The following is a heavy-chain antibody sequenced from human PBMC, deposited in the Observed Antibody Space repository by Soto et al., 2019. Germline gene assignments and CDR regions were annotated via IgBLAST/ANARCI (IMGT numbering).Heavy chain of an antibody. Sequence: GGSLRLSCATSGFTFSDYYMSWIRQAPGKGLEWVSYIGTRGNTKYYADSVRGRFTISRDNAKNSLYLQVNSLRADDTAVYYCARDGTEYYGEYYDYWGQGIPVTVSS. CDR3: ARDGTEYYGEYYDY. CDR2: IGTRGNTK. D-gene: IGHD4-17*01. J-gene: IGHJ4*02. CDR1: GFTFSDYY. V-gene: IGHV3-11*01.